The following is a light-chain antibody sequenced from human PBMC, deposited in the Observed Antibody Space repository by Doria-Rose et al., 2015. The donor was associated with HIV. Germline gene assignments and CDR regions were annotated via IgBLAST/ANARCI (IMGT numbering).Light chain of an antibody. CDR2: DGS. Sequence: TQSPGTLSLSPGERATLSCRASQSFSSTYLAWYQQTPGQAPSLLIYDGSTRATGIPDRFSASGSGTDFTLTINRLEPEDFALYYCHQYSTSWTFGQGTKVEI. CDR1: QSFSSTY. CDR3: HQYSTSWT. J-gene: IGKJ1*01. V-gene: IGKV3-20*01.